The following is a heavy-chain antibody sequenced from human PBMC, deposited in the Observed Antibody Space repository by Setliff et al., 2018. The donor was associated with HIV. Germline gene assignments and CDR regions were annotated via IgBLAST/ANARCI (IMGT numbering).Heavy chain of an antibody. V-gene: IGHV4-39*01. CDR2: IYWSGLT. Sequence: PSETLSLTCTVSSGSVSRSDYYWGWIRQTPGKGLEWIGSIYWSGLTFYNPSLKSRVTISVDTSKNQFSLRLTSVTAADTAVYYCARGVRDNSGWSSYYFDYWGQGTLVTVSS. CDR1: SGSVSRSDYY. CDR3: ARGVRDNSGWSSYYFDY. D-gene: IGHD6-19*01. J-gene: IGHJ4*02.